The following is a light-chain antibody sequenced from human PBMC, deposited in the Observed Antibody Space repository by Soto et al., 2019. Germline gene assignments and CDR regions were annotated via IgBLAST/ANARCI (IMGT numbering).Light chain of an antibody. Sequence: YELAQPPSVSVAPGQTARITCGGNNIGSESVHWYQQRPGQAPVLVVYDDSDRPSGIPERFSGSNSANTATLTISRVEAGDEADYYCQVWYSSTDLYVFGSGTKVTVL. CDR3: QVWYSSTDLYV. V-gene: IGLV3-21*02. J-gene: IGLJ1*01. CDR1: NIGSES. CDR2: DDS.